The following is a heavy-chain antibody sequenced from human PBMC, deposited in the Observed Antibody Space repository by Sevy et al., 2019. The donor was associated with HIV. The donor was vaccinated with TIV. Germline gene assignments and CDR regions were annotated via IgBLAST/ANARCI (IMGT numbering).Heavy chain of an antibody. J-gene: IGHJ4*02. V-gene: IGHV5-51*01. Sequence: GESLKISCQGSGYSFISHWIGWVRHMPGKGLEWMGIIYPEDSETRYSPSFQGQVTFSADKSISTAYLQWSSLKASDTAMYYCATSRSGYFDSSGYCIYWGQGTLVTVSS. D-gene: IGHD3-22*01. CDR1: GYSFISHW. CDR2: IYPEDSET. CDR3: ATSRSGYFDSSGYCIY.